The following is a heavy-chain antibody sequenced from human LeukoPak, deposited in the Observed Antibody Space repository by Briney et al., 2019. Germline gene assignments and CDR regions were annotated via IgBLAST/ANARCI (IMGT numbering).Heavy chain of an antibody. Sequence: PSETLSLTCTVSGGSISSGGYYWSWIRQPPGKGLEWIGYIYYSGSTYYNPSLKSRVTISVDTSKNQFSLKLSSVTAADTAVYYCARVGTMVRGVLYYYYYGMDVWGKGTTVTVSS. J-gene: IGHJ6*04. CDR3: ARVGTMVRGVLYYYYYGMDV. CDR2: IYYSGST. D-gene: IGHD3-10*01. V-gene: IGHV4-30-4*01. CDR1: GGSISSGGYY.